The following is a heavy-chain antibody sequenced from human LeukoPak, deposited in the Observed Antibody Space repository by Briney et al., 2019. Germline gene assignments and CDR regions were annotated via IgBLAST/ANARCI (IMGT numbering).Heavy chain of an antibody. D-gene: IGHD3-10*01. J-gene: IGHJ6*02. CDR1: GFTFSTHA. CDR2: ISGRDFST. V-gene: IGHV3-23*01. Sequence: PGGSLRLSCAVSGFTFSTHAMSWVRQAPGKGLAWVSTISGRDFSTYYADSVKGRFTISRDNSKNTLYLHMNSLRAEDTAVYYCADSYGSGTIMDYYYGMDVWGQGTTVLVSS. CDR3: ADSYGSGTIMDYYYGMDV.